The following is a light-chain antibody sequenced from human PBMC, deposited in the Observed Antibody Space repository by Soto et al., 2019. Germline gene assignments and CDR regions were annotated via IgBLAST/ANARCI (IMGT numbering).Light chain of an antibody. Sequence: EIVLTQSPGTLSLSPGERATLSCRASQSVSSSYLAWYQQKPGQAPRLLIHGASTRATGIPDRFSGSGSGTDFTLTIRRLEPEHFAVYYCQQYGSSPMYTFGQGTKLEIK. CDR1: QSVSSSY. J-gene: IGKJ2*01. CDR2: GAS. V-gene: IGKV3-20*01. CDR3: QQYGSSPMYT.